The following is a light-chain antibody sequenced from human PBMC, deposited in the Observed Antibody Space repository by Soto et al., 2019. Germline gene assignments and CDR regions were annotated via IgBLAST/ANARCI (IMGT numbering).Light chain of an antibody. CDR1: QSVLYSSNNKNY. CDR2: WAS. CDR3: QQYYSTPWT. V-gene: IGKV4-1*01. Sequence: DIVMTQSPDSLAVSLGERATINCKSSQSVLYSSNNKNYLAWYQQKLGQPPKLLIRWASTREPGVPDRFSGSGSGTDFTLTISSLQAEDVAVYYCQQYYSTPWTFGQGTKVEIK. J-gene: IGKJ1*01.